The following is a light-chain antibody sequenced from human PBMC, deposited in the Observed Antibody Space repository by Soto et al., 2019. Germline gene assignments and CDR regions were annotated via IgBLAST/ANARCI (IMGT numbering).Light chain of an antibody. J-gene: IGKJ1*01. CDR3: LQDYGDSWT. CDR2: AAS. V-gene: IGKV1-6*01. Sequence: QMTQSPSSLSASEGEKIIITCRASRDVGSDVSWYQQKPGQAPKLLIYAASNLYTRVPSRFSGSRSVTEFTITSSSLQPEDFASYYCLQDYGDSWTFGHGTKVEIE. CDR1: RDVGSD.